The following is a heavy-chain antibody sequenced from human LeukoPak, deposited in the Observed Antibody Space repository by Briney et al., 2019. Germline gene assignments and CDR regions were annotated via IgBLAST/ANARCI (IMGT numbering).Heavy chain of an antibody. CDR1: GFTFSDYY. CDR3: GRVRYDSSGYYYGARYAFDI. J-gene: IGHJ3*02. CDR2: ISSSGTGT. Sequence: PGGSLRLSCAASGFTFSDYYMSWIRQAPGKGLEWVSSISSSGTGTYYADSVKGRLTISRDNANNSLYLQMNSLRAEDTAVFYCGRVRYDSSGYYYGARYAFDIWGRGTMVTVSS. V-gene: IGHV3-11*01. D-gene: IGHD3-22*01.